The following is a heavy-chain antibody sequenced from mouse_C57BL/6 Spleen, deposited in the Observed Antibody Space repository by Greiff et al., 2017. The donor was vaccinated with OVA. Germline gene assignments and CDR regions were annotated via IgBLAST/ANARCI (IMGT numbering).Heavy chain of an antibody. D-gene: IGHD1-1*01. CDR3: ARQRADTTSHAMDY. CDR1: GFTFSDYY. Sequence: EVKLVESGGGLVQPGGSLKLSCAASGFTFSDYYMYWVRQTPEKRLEWVAYISNGGGSTYYPDTVKGRFTLSRDNAKNTLYLQMSRLKSEDTAMDYCARQRADTTSHAMDYWGQGTSVTVSS. J-gene: IGHJ4*01. V-gene: IGHV5-12*01. CDR2: ISNGGGST.